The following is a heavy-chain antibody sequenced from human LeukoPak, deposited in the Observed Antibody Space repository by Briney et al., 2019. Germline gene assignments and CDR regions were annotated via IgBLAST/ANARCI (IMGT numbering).Heavy chain of an antibody. V-gene: IGHV4-31*03. CDR2: IYYSGST. CDR3: ARGRPTADY. Sequence: SETLSLTCTVSGDSISSGTYFWGWIRQHPGKGLEWIGYIYYSGSTYYNPSLKSRVTISVDTSKNQFSLKLSSVTAADTAVYYCARGRPTADYWGQGTLVTVSS. D-gene: IGHD4-17*01. J-gene: IGHJ4*02. CDR1: GDSISSGTYF.